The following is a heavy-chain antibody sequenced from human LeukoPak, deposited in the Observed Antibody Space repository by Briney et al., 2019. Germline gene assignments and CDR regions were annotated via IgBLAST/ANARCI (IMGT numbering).Heavy chain of an antibody. V-gene: IGHV3-66*01. CDR2: IYSGGNT. D-gene: IGHD6-13*01. CDR1: GLTVNSNY. CDR3: ARGIASSYRLGY. J-gene: IGHJ4*02. Sequence: PGGSLRLSCAASGLTVNSNYMTWVRQAPGKGRGWDAVIYSGGNTSYTDYVRGRFTNSRANYKSTLYLQMNSLRAEDTAVYYCARGIASSYRLGYWGQGTLVTVSS.